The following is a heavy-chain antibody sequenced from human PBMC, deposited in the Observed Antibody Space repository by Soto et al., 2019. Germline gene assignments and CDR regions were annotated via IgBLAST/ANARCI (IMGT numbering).Heavy chain of an antibody. J-gene: IGHJ3*02. CDR3: VKEHVRYDSSGPAAFDI. CDR1: GFTFSSTA. D-gene: IGHD3-22*01. CDR2: ISSNGGGT. V-gene: IGHV3-64D*06. Sequence: RGSLKLSCSAPGFTFSSTAMHSARQAPGPCLQYVSAISSNGGGTYYADSVKGRFTISRDNFKITLYFQMSSLRAEDTAVYYCVKEHVRYDSSGPAAFDICCQGTMVTVSS.